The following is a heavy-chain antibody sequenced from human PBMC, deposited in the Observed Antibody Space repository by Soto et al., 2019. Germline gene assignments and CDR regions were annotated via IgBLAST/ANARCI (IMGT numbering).Heavy chain of an antibody. D-gene: IGHD3-16*01. CDR2: IIPIGGTA. J-gene: IGHJ6*02. V-gene: IGHV1-69*12. Sequence: QVQLVQSGAEVKEPGSSVKVSCKASGGTFSSYAISWVRQAPGQGLEWMGGIIPIGGTANYAQKFQGRVTIIADESTSTAYMELDSLRSEDTAVYYCARDLLGFGYTYADVWGQGTTVTVSS. CDR3: ARDLLGFGYTYADV. CDR1: GGTFSSYA.